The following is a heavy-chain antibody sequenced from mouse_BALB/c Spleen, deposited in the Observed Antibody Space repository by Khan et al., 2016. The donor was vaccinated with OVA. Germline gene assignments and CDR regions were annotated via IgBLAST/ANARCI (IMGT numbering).Heavy chain of an antibody. J-gene: IGHJ2*01. CDR3: ARLEDI. CDR1: GFSLPSYV. D-gene: IGHD1-3*01. CDR2: IWAGGST. Sequence: QVQLKESGPGLVAPSQSLSITSTVSGFSLPSYVVPWVRQPPGKGLEWLGVIWAGGSTNYNSARMSRLSISKEKSKSQVCLKMNSLQTDDTAMYYCARLEDIWGQGTTLTVSS. V-gene: IGHV2-9*02.